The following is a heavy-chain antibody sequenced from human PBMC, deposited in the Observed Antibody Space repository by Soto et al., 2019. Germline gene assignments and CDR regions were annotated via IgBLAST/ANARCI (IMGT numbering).Heavy chain of an antibody. CDR1: GFSLTTSGVG. CDR2: IYWDKDR. J-gene: IGHJ6*02. Sequence: QITLKESGPTLMKPTQTLTLTCTFSGFSLTTSGVGVVWVRQPPGKALDWLALIYWDKDRRYSPSLKSRLTITKDTSKNQVVLTMTNMDPVDTATYYCAHSFAPYYSYAMYVWGQGTTVTVSS. V-gene: IGHV2-5*02. CDR3: AHSFAPYYSYAMYV.